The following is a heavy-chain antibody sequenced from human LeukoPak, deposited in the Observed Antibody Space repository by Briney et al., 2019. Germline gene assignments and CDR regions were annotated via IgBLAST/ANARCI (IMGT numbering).Heavy chain of an antibody. CDR1: GFTFSNAW. V-gene: IGHV3-15*01. J-gene: IGHJ4*02. Sequence: GGSLRLSCAASGFTFSNAWMSWVRQAPGKGLEWVGRIKSKTDGGTTDYAAPVKGRFTISRDDSKNTLYLQMNSLKTEDTAVYYCTTGHMVRGVIFYFDYWGQGTLVTVSS. D-gene: IGHD3-10*01. CDR2: IKSKTDGGTT. CDR3: TTGHMVRGVIFYFDY.